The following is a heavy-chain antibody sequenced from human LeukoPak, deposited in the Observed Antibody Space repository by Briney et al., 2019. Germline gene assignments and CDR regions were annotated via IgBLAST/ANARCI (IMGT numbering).Heavy chain of an antibody. CDR1: GGSISSSSYY. CDR3: VSSLGHLVPAPYYFDY. D-gene: IGHD6-6*01. CDR2: IYYSGST. J-gene: IGHJ4*02. Sequence: PSETLSLTCTVSGGSISSSSYYWGWIRQPPGKGLVWIGSIYYSGSTYYNPSLKSRVTISVDTSKNQFSVTLSSVTAADTAVYYCVSSLGHLVPAPYYFDYWGQGTLVTVSS. V-gene: IGHV4-39*01.